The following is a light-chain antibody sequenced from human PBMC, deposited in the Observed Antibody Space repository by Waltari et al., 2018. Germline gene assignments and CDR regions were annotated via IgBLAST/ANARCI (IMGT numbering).Light chain of an antibody. Sequence: SYMLTQPPSVSVAPGQTARITCGVDDLGERSVHWVQQRPGQAPVSVIYYDTDRPSGIPDRFSGSHSGDTATLIISRVEAGDEADYYCQVWDSSRHHVIFGGGTRLTVL. CDR3: QVWDSSRHHVI. CDR2: YDT. V-gene: IGLV3-21*04. J-gene: IGLJ2*01. CDR1: DLGERS.